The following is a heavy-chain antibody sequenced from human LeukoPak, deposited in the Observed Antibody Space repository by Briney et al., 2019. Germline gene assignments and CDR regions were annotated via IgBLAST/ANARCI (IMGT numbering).Heavy chain of an antibody. D-gene: IGHD3-9*01. V-gene: IGHV3-7*01. CDR3: ARDGNILTGYYADY. CDR2: IKEDGSEK. Sequence: GGSLRLSCAASGFTFSSYAMSWVRQAPGKGLEWVANIKEDGSEKYYVDSVKGRFTISRDNAKNSLYLQMNSLRAEDTAVYYCARDGNILTGYYADYWGQGNLVTVSS. J-gene: IGHJ4*02. CDR1: GFTFSSYA.